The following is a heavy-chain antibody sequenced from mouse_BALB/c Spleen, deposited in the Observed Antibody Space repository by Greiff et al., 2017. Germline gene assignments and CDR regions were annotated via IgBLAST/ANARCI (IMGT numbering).Heavy chain of an antibody. CDR3: ARDLLRSAWFAY. J-gene: IGHJ3*01. V-gene: IGHV5-6-3*01. Sequence: EVMLVESGGGLVQPGGSLKLSCAAPGFTFSSYGMSWVRQTPDKRLELVATINSNGGSTYYPDSVKGRFTISRDNAKNTLYLQMSSLKSEDTAMYYCARDLLRSAWFAYWGQGTLVTVSA. CDR1: GFTFSSYG. D-gene: IGHD1-1*01. CDR2: INSNGGST.